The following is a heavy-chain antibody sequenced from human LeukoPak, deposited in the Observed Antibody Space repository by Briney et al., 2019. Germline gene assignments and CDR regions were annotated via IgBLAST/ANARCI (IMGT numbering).Heavy chain of an antibody. CDR3: ARSYRYCSSTSCYTYGY. CDR2: IYHSGST. J-gene: IGHJ4*02. V-gene: IGHV4-38-2*01. CDR1: GYSISSGYY. Sequence: SETLSLTCAVSGYSISSGYYWGWIRQPPGKGLEWIGSIYHSGSTYYNPSLKSRVTISVDTSKNQFSLKLSSVTAADTAVYYCARSYRYCSSTSCYTYGYWGQGTLVTVSS. D-gene: IGHD2-2*02.